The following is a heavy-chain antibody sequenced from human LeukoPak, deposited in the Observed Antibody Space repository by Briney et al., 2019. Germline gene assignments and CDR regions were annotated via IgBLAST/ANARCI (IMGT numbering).Heavy chain of an antibody. CDR1: GGSFSGYY. CDR2: INHSGST. V-gene: IGHV4-34*01. CDR3: ARGSSIAAALYWFDP. J-gene: IGHJ5*02. Sequence: SETLSLTCAVYGGSFSGYYWSWIRQPPGEGLEWIGEINHSGSTNYNPSLKSRVTISVDTSKNQFSLKLSSVTAADTAVYYCARGSSIAAALYWFDPWGQGTLVTVSS. D-gene: IGHD6-13*01.